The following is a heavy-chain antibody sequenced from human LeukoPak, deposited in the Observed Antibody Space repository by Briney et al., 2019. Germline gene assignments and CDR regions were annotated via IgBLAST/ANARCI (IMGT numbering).Heavy chain of an antibody. Sequence: SVKVSCKASGGTFSGYAISWVRQAPGQGLEWMGRIIPIFGTANYAQKFQGRVTITTDESTSTAYMELSSLRSEDTAVYYCATQMSSSPGYWGQGTLVTVSS. CDR2: IIPIFGTA. D-gene: IGHD6-6*01. V-gene: IGHV1-69*05. CDR3: ATQMSSSPGY. CDR1: GGTFSGYA. J-gene: IGHJ4*02.